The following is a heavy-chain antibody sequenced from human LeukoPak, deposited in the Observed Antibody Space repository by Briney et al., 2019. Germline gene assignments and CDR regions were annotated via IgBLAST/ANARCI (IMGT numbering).Heavy chain of an antibody. D-gene: IGHD2-2*01. CDR3: ARYCSSTSCSLNDY. V-gene: IGHV3-66*01. CDR1: GFTVSSNY. CDR2: IYSGGST. J-gene: IGHJ4*02. Sequence: GGSLRLSWAASGFTVSSNYMSWVRQAPGKGLGWVSVIYSGGSTYYADSVKGSFTISRDYSKNTLYLQMNSLRAEDTAVYYCARYCSSTSCSLNDYWGQGTLVTVSP.